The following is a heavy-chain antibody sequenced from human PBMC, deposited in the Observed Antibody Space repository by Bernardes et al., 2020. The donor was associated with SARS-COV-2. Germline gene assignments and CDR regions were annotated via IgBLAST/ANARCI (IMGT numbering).Heavy chain of an antibody. D-gene: IGHD3-10*01. CDR3: ARDQGLLWFGELLGTDSYGMDV. CDR2: FDPEDGET. CDR1: GYTLTELS. J-gene: IGHJ6*02. Sequence: ASVKVSCKVSGYTLTELSMHWVRQAPGKGLEWMGGFDPEDGETIYAQKFQGRVTMTEDTSTDTAYMELRSLRSDDTAVYYCARDQGLLWFGELLGTDSYGMDVWGQGTTVTVSS. V-gene: IGHV1-24*01.